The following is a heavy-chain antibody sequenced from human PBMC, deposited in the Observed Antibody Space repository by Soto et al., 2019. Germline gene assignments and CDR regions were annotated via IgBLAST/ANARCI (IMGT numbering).Heavy chain of an antibody. CDR3: AREEAVRLERRFDS. D-gene: IGHD6-6*01. CDR1: GGSISSGGYS. CDR2: IYYSGST. Sequence: QVQLQESGPGLVKPSQTLSLTCTVSGGSISSGGYSRNWIRQHPGKGLEWIGYIYYSGSTYYNPSLKSRLTISIDTSENLFSLKLSSVTAADTAVYFCAREEAVRLERRFDSWGQGTLVTVSS. J-gene: IGHJ5*01. V-gene: IGHV4-31*03.